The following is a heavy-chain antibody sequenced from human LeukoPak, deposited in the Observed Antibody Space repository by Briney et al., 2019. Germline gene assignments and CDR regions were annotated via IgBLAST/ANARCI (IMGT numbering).Heavy chain of an antibody. J-gene: IGHJ4*02. Sequence: GGSLRLSCAAPGFTFSSYAMHWDRQAAGKGLEWVAVISYDGSNRYYADSVKGRFTISRDNSKNTLYLQMNSLRADDTAVYYCAKSGYNRFDYWGQGTLVTVSS. CDR3: AKSGYNRFDY. CDR2: ISYDGSNR. CDR1: GFTFSSYA. V-gene: IGHV3-30*04. D-gene: IGHD5-24*01.